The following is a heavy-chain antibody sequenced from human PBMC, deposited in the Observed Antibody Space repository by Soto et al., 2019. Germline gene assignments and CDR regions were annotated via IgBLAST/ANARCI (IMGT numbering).Heavy chain of an antibody. Sequence: QVQVQQSGPRLVKPSETLSLTCTVSSGPTRSHNWGWIRQSPGRGLEWIGYVYYTGGTSYNPSLKRRGTRAADTSTNHISLTLSSVTAADTAIYYCVRQGIDYLHGLVDVWGQGTAVSVSS. CDR1: SGPTRSHN. CDR2: VYYTGGT. V-gene: IGHV4-59*08. D-gene: IGHD1-26*01. J-gene: IGHJ6*02. CDR3: VRQGIDYLHGLVDV.